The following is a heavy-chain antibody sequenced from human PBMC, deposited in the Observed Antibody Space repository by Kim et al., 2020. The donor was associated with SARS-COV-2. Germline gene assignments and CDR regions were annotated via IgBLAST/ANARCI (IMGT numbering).Heavy chain of an antibody. CDR2: IYYSGST. D-gene: IGHD5-12*01. CDR1: GGSISSSSYY. CDR3: SSGYDYSY. V-gene: IGHV4-39*01. Sequence: SETLSLTCTVSGGSISSSSYYWGWIRQPPGKGLEWIGSIYYSGSTYYNPSLKSRVTISEDTSKNQFSLKLSPVTAADTAVYYCSSGYDYSYWGQGTLVTVSS. J-gene: IGHJ4*02.